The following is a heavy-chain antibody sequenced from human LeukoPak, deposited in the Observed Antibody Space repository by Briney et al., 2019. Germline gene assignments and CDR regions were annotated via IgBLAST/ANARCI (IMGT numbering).Heavy chain of an antibody. J-gene: IGHJ4*02. CDR3: ARDRGGDYHYDSSGWFDY. D-gene: IGHD3-22*01. Sequence: SETLSLTCTVSGGSISSHYWSGIRQPPGKGLEWIGYIYYSGSTYYNLSLKSRVTISVDTSKNQFSLKLSSVTAADTAVYYCARDRGGDYHYDSSGWFDYWGQGTLVTVSS. CDR1: GGSISSHY. CDR2: IYYSGST. V-gene: IGHV4-59*06.